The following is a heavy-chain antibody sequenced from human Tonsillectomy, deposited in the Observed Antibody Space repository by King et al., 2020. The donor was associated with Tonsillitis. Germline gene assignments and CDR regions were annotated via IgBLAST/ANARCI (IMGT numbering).Heavy chain of an antibody. CDR2: IYHSGST. CDR3: ARECTGGHGCSGGWGWFDP. J-gene: IGHJ5*02. D-gene: IGHD2-15*01. CDR1: GGSISSGGYS. Sequence: QLQESGSGLVKPSQTLSLTCAVSGGSISSGGYSWSWIRQPPGKGLEWIGYIYHSGSTYYNPSLKSRVTISVDRSKNPFSLKLSSVTAADTAVYYCARECTGGHGCSGGWGWFDPWGQGTLVTVSS. V-gene: IGHV4-30-2*01.